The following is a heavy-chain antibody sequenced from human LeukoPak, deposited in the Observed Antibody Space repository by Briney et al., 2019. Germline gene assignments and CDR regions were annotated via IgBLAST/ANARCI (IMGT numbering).Heavy chain of an antibody. CDR2: MSSSSSYI. CDR1: GFTFSSYS. D-gene: IGHD6-19*01. CDR3: ARDEWLVRDRYMDV. J-gene: IGHJ6*03. Sequence: SGGSLRLSCAASGFTFSSYSMNWVRQAPGKGLEWVSSMSSSSSYIYYADSVKGRFTISRDNAKNSLYLQMNSLRAEDTAVYYCARDEWLVRDRYMDVWGKGTTVIVSS. V-gene: IGHV3-21*01.